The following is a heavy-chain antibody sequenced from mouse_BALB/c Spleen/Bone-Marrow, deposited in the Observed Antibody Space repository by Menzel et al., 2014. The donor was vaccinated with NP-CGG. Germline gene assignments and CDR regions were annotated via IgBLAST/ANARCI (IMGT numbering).Heavy chain of an antibody. CDR2: INPSNGGT. J-gene: IGHJ4*01. CDR3: RRGRRDAMDY. V-gene: IGHV1S16*01. Sequence: QVQLQQSGAELVKPGASVRLSCKASGYTFTSYYMYWVKQRPGQGLEWIGEINPSNGGTNFNEKLKSKATLTVDKSSSTAYMQLSSLTSEDSAVYYCRRGRRDAMDYWGQGTSVTVSS. CDR1: GYTFTSYY.